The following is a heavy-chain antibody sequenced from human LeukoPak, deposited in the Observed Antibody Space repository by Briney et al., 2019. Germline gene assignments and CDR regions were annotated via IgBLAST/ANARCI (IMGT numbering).Heavy chain of an antibody. D-gene: IGHD5-12*01. CDR2: INPDGSIT. CDR3: ARKTYDHS. Sequence: TGGSLRLSCAASGFTFRDYWMHWVRQARGKGPVWVSRINPDGSITTYADSAKGRFTISRDNAKNTLYLQMNSLRAEDTAVYYCARKTYDHSWGQGTLVTVSS. J-gene: IGHJ5*02. CDR1: GFTFRDYW. V-gene: IGHV3-74*01.